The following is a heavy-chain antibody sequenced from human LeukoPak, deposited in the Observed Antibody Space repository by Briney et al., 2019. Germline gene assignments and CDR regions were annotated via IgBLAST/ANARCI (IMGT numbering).Heavy chain of an antibody. J-gene: IGHJ5*02. CDR3: ARLYCSSTSCYFQRLSWFDP. V-gene: IGHV4-39*01. D-gene: IGHD2-2*01. CDR1: GGSISSSSYY. CDR2: IYYSGST. Sequence: SETLSLTCTVSGGSISSSSYYWGWIRQPPGKGLEWIGGIYYSGSTYYNPSLKSRVTISVDTSKNQFSLKLSSVTAADTAVYYCARLYCSSTSCYFQRLSWFDPWGQGTLVTVSS.